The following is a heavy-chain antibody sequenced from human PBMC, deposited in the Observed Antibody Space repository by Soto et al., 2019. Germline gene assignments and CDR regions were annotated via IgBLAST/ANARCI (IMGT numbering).Heavy chain of an antibody. Sequence: VASVKVSCKASGYTFTSYYMHWVRQAPGQGLEWMGIINPSGGSTSYAQKFQGRVTMTRDTSTSTVYMELSSLRSEDTAVYYCARDGGYNWNPKSDYYYGMDVWGQGTTVTSP. CDR1: GYTFTSYY. V-gene: IGHV1-46*01. CDR3: ARDGGYNWNPKSDYYYGMDV. CDR2: INPSGGST. D-gene: IGHD1-20*01. J-gene: IGHJ6*02.